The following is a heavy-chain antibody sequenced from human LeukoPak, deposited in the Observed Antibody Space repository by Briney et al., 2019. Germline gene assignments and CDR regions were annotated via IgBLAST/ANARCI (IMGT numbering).Heavy chain of an antibody. CDR2: ISAYNGNT. J-gene: IGHJ3*02. CDR1: GYTFTSYG. D-gene: IGHD3-16*01. CDR3: ARVMITFGDPMGDAFDI. Sequence: ASVKVSCKASGYTFTSYGISWVRQAPGQGLEWMGWISAYNGNTNYAQKLQGRVTMTTDTSTSTAYMELRSLRSDDTAVYYCARVMITFGDPMGDAFDIWGQGTMVTVSS. V-gene: IGHV1-18*04.